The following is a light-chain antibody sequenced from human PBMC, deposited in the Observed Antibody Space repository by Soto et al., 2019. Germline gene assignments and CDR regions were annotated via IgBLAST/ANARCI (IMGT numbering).Light chain of an antibody. CDR3: QQRSNWPIFT. V-gene: IGKV3-11*01. Sequence: EIVLTQSPATLSLSPGERATLSCRASQSVSSYLAWYQQKPGQAPRLLIYDASNRATGIPARFSGSGSGTDFTLPISSLEPEDVAVYYCQQRSNWPIFTFGPGTKVDIK. CDR2: DAS. CDR1: QSVSSY. J-gene: IGKJ3*01.